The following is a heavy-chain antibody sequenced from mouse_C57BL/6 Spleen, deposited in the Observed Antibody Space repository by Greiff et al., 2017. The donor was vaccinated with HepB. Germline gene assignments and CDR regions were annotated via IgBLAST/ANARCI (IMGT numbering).Heavy chain of an antibody. Sequence: EVQLVESGGDLVKPGGSLKLSCAASGFTFSSYGMSWVRQTPDKRLEWVATISSGGSYTYYPDSVKGRFTISRDNAKNTLYLQMSSLKSEDTAMYYCARTPSNWYFDYWGQGTTLTVSS. V-gene: IGHV5-6*01. CDR2: ISSGGSYT. D-gene: IGHD4-1*01. CDR3: ARTPSNWYFDY. J-gene: IGHJ2*01. CDR1: GFTFSSYG.